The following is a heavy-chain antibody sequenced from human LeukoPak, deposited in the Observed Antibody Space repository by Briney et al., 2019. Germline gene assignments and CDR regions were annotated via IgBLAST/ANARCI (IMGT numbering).Heavy chain of an antibody. V-gene: IGHV1-46*01. D-gene: IGHD1-14*01. CDR2: INPSGGST. Sequence: ASVKVSCKASGYTFTSYYMHWVRQAPGQRLEWMGIINPSGGSTSYAQKFQGGVTMTRDTSTSTVYMELSSLRSEDTAVYYCAREPLGRPRTYYFDYWGQGTLVTVSS. CDR3: AREPLGRPRTYYFDY. CDR1: GYTFTSYY. J-gene: IGHJ4*02.